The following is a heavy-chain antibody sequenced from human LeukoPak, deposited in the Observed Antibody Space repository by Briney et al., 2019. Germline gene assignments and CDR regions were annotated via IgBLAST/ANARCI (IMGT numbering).Heavy chain of an antibody. Sequence: ASVXVSCKASGGTFSSYAISWVRQAHGRGLEWMGGIIPIFGTANYAQKFQGRVTITADESTSTAYMELSSLRSEDTAVYYCARDQGHYYDSSGYYNPLDWGQGTLVTVSS. J-gene: IGHJ4*02. CDR2: IIPIFGTA. CDR1: GGTFSSYA. D-gene: IGHD3-22*01. V-gene: IGHV1-69*13. CDR3: ARDQGHYYDSSGYYNPLD.